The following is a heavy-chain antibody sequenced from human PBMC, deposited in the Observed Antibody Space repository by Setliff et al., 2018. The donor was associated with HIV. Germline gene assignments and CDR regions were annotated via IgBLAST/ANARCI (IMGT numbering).Heavy chain of an antibody. D-gene: IGHD6-13*01. Sequence: PGGSLRLSCGASGFTFSSYAMSWVRQAPGKGLEWVSLIYRGGSSTYYADSAKDRFTISRDNSKNTLYLQMNSLRVEDTAVYYCVRASYSSSWYNIRPFDFWAQGTLVTVSS. CDR3: VRASYSSSWYNIRPFDF. J-gene: IGHJ4*02. V-gene: IGHV3-23*03. CDR2: IYRGGSST. CDR1: GFTFSSYA.